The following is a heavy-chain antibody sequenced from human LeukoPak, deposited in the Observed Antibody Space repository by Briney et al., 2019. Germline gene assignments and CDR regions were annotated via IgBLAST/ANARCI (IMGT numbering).Heavy chain of an antibody. CDR1: GPSISSYY. D-gene: IGHD3-22*01. J-gene: IGHJ5*02. CDR2: ISYSGST. Sequence: KPSETLSLTCTLSGPSISSYYWSWIRQPPRKGLEGIACISYSGSTKYNPSLKSRVTISVDTSKNQLSLKLSSVTAADTAVYYCAREPGFDSSGYLNWFDPWGQGTLVTVSS. CDR3: AREPGFDSSGYLNWFDP. V-gene: IGHV4-59*01.